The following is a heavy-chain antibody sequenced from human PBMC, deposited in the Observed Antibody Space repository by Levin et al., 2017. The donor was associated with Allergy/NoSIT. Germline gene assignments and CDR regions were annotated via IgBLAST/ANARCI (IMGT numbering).Heavy chain of an antibody. V-gene: IGHV3-23*01. CDR3: DKDHESMGYPTFDC. CDR1: GFSFSKLA. J-gene: IGHJ4*02. D-gene: IGHD3-22*01. CDR2: FSASGP. Sequence: GGSLRLSCAASGFSFSKLAMSWVRQAPGKGLEWVSTFSASGPYYADSVKGRFTISRDNSRNTPSLEMNNLRDEDTAVYYCDKDHESMGYPTFDCWGQGTQVTVSS.